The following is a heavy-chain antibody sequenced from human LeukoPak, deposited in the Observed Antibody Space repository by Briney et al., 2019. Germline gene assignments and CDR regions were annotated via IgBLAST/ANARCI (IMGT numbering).Heavy chain of an antibody. J-gene: IGHJ4*02. CDR2: INHSGST. Sequence: SETLSLTCAVYGGSFSGYYWSWIRQPPGKGLEWIGEINHSGSTNYNPSLKSRVTISVDTSKNQFSLKLSSVTAADTAVYYCARARDRGGRRGYSYCRGIFDYWGQGTLVTVSS. CDR1: GGSFSGYY. CDR3: ARARDRGGRRGYSYCRGIFDY. D-gene: IGHD5-18*01. V-gene: IGHV4-34*01.